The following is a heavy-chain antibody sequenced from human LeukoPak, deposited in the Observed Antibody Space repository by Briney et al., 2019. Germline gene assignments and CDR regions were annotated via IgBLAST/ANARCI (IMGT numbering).Heavy chain of an antibody. D-gene: IGHD2-2*01. CDR3: ARGLYCSSSTSCYDYGMDV. V-gene: IGHV1-69*13. J-gene: IGHJ6*02. Sequence: SVKVSCKASGGTFRSYGLNWVRQAPGQGLEWMGGFIPILGTAKYAQKLQGRVTITADESTSTAYMELSSLRYEDTAVYYCARGLYCSSSTSCYDYGMDVWGQGTTVTVSS. CDR2: FIPILGTA. CDR1: GGTFRSYG.